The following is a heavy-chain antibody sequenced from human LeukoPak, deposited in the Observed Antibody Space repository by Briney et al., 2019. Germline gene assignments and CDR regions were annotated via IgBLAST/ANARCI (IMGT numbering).Heavy chain of an antibody. V-gene: IGHV4-34*01. CDR2: INHSGSI. J-gene: IGHJ4*02. CDR3: ARHCSGISCYSD. CDR1: GGSFSGYY. D-gene: IGHD2-2*02. Sequence: SETLSLTCAVYGGSFSGYYWSWIRQPPGKGLEWIGEINHSGSINYNPSLKSRVTISVDTSKNQLSLKLSSVTAADTAVYYCARHCSGISCYSDWGLGTLVTVSS.